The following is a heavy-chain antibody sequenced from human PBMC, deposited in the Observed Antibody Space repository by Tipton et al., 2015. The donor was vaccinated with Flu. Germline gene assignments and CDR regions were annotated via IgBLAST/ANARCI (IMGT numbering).Heavy chain of an antibody. CDR2: IYYSGST. CDR1: GGSISSYY. Sequence: TLSLTCTVSGGSISSYYWSWIRQPPGKGLEWIGYIYYSGSTNYNPSLKSRVTISVDTSKNQFSLKLSSVTAADTAVYYCARSRRAYYDFWSGYCFDYWGQGTLVTVPS. D-gene: IGHD3-3*01. J-gene: IGHJ4*02. V-gene: IGHV4-59*01. CDR3: ARSRRAYYDFWSGYCFDY.